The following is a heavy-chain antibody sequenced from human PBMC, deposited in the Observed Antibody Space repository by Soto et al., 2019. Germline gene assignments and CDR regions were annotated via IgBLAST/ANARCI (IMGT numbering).Heavy chain of an antibody. J-gene: IGHJ4*02. CDR2: IYSSSYT. V-gene: IGHV3-66*01. D-gene: IGHD2-15*01. Sequence: PGGSLRLSCAASGFDVSNTDMSWVRQAPGKGLEWVSIIYSSSYTNYADSVKGRFIISRDNAKNTLYLQMNSLRAEDTAVYYCARATGYCSGGSCYYFDYWGQGTLVTVSS. CDR1: GFDVSNTD. CDR3: ARATGYCSGGSCYYFDY.